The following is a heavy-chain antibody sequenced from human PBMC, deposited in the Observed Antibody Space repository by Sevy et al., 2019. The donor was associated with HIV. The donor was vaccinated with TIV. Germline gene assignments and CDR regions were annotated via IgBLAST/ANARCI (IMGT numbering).Heavy chain of an antibody. D-gene: IGHD3-10*01. CDR2: INPSGGST. CDR1: GYTFTSYY. J-gene: IGHJ3*02. CDR3: ARDLAMVRGVEDAFDI. V-gene: IGHV1-46*01. Sequence: ASVKVSCKASGYTFTSYYMHWVRQAPGQGLEWMGIINPSGGSTSYAQKFQGRVTMTRDTSTSTVYMELSSLRSEDTAGYYCARDLAMVRGVEDAFDIWGQGTMVTVSS.